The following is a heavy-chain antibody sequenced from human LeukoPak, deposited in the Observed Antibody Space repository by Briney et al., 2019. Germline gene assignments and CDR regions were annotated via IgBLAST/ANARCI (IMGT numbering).Heavy chain of an antibody. J-gene: IGHJ3*02. Sequence: ASVKVSCKASGYTFTSYGISWVRQAPGQGLEWMGWISAYNGNTNYAQKLQGRVTMTTDTSTSTAYMELRSLRSDDTAVYYCARAFVYVAVADNAFDIWGQGTMVTVSS. V-gene: IGHV1-18*01. D-gene: IGHD6-19*01. CDR3: ARAFVYVAVADNAFDI. CDR1: GYTFTSYG. CDR2: ISAYNGNT.